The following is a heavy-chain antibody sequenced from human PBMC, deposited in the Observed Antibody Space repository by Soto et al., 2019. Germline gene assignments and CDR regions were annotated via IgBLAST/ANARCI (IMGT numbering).Heavy chain of an antibody. Sequence: EVQLVESGGGFVQPGGSLRLSCAASGFTVSSNYMSWVRQAPGKGLEWVSVIYSGGSTYYADSVKGRFTISRDNSXNTLYLQMNSLRAEDTAVYYCAVYSNNYYYYGMDVWGQGTTVTVSS. V-gene: IGHV3-66*01. D-gene: IGHD4-4*01. J-gene: IGHJ6*02. CDR1: GFTVSSNY. CDR3: AVYSNNYYYYGMDV. CDR2: IYSGGST.